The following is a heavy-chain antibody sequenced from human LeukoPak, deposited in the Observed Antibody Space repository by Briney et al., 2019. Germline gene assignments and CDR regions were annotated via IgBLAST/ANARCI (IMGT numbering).Heavy chain of an antibody. CDR3: ARSGCTNGVCYEFDC. D-gene: IGHD2-8*01. J-gene: IGHJ4*02. CDR2: IYYSGST. V-gene: IGHV4-31*03. Sequence: PSQTLSLTCTVSGGSISSGGYYWSWIRQHPGKGLEWIGYIYYSGSTYYNPSLKSRVTISVDTSKNQFSLKLSSVTAADTAVYYCARSGCTNGVCYEFDCWGQGALVTVSS. CDR1: GGSISSGGYY.